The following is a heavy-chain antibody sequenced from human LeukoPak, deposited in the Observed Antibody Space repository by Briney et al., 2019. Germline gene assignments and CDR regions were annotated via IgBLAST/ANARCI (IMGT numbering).Heavy chain of an antibody. CDR1: GLTVNNYA. J-gene: IGHJ5*01. CDR3: AKEPRENCSNTSCPNWFDS. Sequence: GGSLRLSCAAAGLTVNNYAMSCVRQAPGKGLEWVSAISASGGTTYYADSVKGRFTISRDNSENTLFLQMNSLRAEDTAVYYCAKEPRENCSNTSCPNWFDSWGQGTLVTVSS. D-gene: IGHD2-2*01. CDR2: ISASGGTT. V-gene: IGHV3-23*01.